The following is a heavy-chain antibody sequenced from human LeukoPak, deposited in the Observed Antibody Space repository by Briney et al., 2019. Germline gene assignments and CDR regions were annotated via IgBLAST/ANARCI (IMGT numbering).Heavy chain of an antibody. D-gene: IGHD4-17*01. CDR1: GGSISSYY. CDR2: IYYSGST. J-gene: IGHJ4*02. V-gene: IGHV4-59*08. CDR3: ARVPFYGDYAFDY. Sequence: PSETLSLTCTVSGGSISSYYWSWIRQPPGKGLEWIGYIYYSGSTNYNPSLKSRVTISVDTSKNQFSLKLSSVTAADTAVYYCARVPFYGDYAFDYWGQGTLVTVSS.